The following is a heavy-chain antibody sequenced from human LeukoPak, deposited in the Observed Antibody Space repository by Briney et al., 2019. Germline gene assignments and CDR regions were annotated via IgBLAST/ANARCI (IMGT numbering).Heavy chain of an antibody. D-gene: IGHD3-10*01. CDR1: GFTVSTNY. V-gene: IGHV3-53*05. J-gene: IGHJ4*02. CDR2: IYSGGNI. Sequence: GGSLRLSCAASGFTVSTNYMSWVRQAPGKGLEWVSVIYSGGNIYYADSVKGRFTISRDNSKNTLYLQMNSLRAEDTAVYYCAKPPRYGSGSYSDYFDYWGQGTLVTVSS. CDR3: AKPPRYGSGSYSDYFDY.